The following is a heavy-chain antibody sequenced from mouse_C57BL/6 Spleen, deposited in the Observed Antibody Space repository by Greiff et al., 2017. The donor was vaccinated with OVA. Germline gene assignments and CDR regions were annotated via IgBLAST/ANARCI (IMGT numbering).Heavy chain of an antibody. CDR1: GYTFTSYW. CDR2: IDPSDSYT. D-gene: IGHD2-4*01. CDR3: ARAYYDYVDV. Sequence: QVQLQQPGAELVMPGASVKLSCKASGYTFTSYWMHWVKQRPGQGLEWIGEIDPSDSYTNYNQKFKGKSTLTVDKSSSTAYMQLSSLTSEDSAVYYCARAYYDYVDVWGTETTGTVSS. V-gene: IGHV1-69*01. J-gene: IGHJ1*03.